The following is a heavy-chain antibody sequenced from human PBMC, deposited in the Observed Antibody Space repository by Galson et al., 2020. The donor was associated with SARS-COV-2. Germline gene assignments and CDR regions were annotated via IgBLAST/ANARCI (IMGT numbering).Heavy chain of an antibody. D-gene: IGHD3-16*01. J-gene: IGHJ4*02. CDR3: VSWGNRREGYSSDY. CDR1: EFIFSRFN. Sequence: GESLKISCVVSEFIFSRFNMNWVRQAPGKGLEWVAIISYDGNTKYYGESVKGRFTISRDNSKNTLYLQMNSLRVEDTSVYYCVSWGNRREGYSSDYWGQGTQVTVSS. V-gene: IGHV3-30*03. CDR2: ISYDGNTK.